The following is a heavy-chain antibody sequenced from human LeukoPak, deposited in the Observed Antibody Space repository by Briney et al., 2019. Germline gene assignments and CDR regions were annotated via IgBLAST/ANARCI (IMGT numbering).Heavy chain of an antibody. CDR3: ASSVDYGDYGYFDY. J-gene: IGHJ4*02. CDR1: GGSIRRDGNL. D-gene: IGHD4-17*01. V-gene: IGHV4-30-2*01. Sequence: PSETLSLTCAVSGGSIRRDGNLWGWIRQPPGKGLEWIGYIYHSGSTYYNPSLKSRVTISVDRSKNQFSLKLSSVTAADTAVYYCASSVDYGDYGYFDYWGQGTLVTVSS. CDR2: IYHSGST.